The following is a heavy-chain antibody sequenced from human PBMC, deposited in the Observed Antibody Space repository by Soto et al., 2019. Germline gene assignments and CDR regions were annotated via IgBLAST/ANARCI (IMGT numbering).Heavy chain of an antibody. D-gene: IGHD1-20*01. CDR3: AKEAGSYNWNDLKHFDY. CDR1: GFTFSSYG. CDR2: ISYDGSNK. Sequence: GRSLRLSCAASGFTFSSYGMHWVRQAPGKGLEWVAVISYDGSNKYYADSVKGRFTISRDNSKNTLYLQMNSLRAEDTAVYYCAKEAGSYNWNDLKHFDYWGQGTLVTVSS. J-gene: IGHJ4*02. V-gene: IGHV3-30*18.